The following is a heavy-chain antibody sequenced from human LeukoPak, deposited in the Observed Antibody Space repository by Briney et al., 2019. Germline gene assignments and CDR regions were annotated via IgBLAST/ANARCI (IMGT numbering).Heavy chain of an antibody. CDR3: ARDRVTMVRGVIKPSILYYYYGMDV. V-gene: IGHV3-21*01. CDR2: ISSSSSYI. Sequence: GGTLRLSCAASGFTFSSYSMNWVRQAPGKGLEWVSSISSSSSYIYYADSVKGRFTISRDNAKNSLYLQMNSLRAEDTAVYYCARDRVTMVRGVIKPSILYYYYGMDVWGQGTTVTVSS. J-gene: IGHJ6*02. CDR1: GFTFSSYS. D-gene: IGHD3-10*01.